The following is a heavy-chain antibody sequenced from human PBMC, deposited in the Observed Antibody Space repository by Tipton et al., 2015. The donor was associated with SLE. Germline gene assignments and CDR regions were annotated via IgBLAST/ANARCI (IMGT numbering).Heavy chain of an antibody. J-gene: IGHJ5*02. Sequence: QLVQSGAEVKKPGESLRISCKAPGYDFTTYWISWVRQVPGKGLEWMGRTDPSGYHTDYSPSFEGHVAISTAVSINTAYLQWSSLKASDSAIYYCARTSYDTSGYNWLDPWGQGTLVTVSS. V-gene: IGHV5-10-1*01. CDR2: TDPSGYHT. CDR1: GYDFTTYW. D-gene: IGHD3-22*01. CDR3: ARTSYDTSGYNWLDP.